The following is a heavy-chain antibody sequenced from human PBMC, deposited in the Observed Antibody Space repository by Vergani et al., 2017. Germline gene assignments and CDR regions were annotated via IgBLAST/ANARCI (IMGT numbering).Heavy chain of an antibody. CDR3: ARVRIAAADGFGYFDL. CDR2: FDPEDGET. V-gene: IGHV1-24*01. D-gene: IGHD6-13*01. J-gene: IGHJ2*01. Sequence: QVQLVQSGAEVKKHGASVKVSCKVSGYTLTELSMHWVRQAPGKGLEWMGGFDPEDGETIYAQKFQGRVTMTEDTSTDTAYMELNSQRAEDTAVYYCARVRIAAADGFGYFDLWGRGTLVTVSS. CDR1: GYTLTELS.